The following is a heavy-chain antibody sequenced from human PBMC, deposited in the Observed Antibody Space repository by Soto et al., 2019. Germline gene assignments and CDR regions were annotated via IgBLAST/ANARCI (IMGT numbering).Heavy chain of an antibody. CDR2: INESGDDT. Sequence: EVQLLESGGGLVQPGGSLRLSSGGSGFTFRRCAMSCVRQPPGKGLEWVSGINESGDDTYYADSVQGRFSISRDNSKNMLYLQMNSLRADDTAVYYCAKESYNRREYFHHWGQGTLVTVSS. CDR3: AKESYNRREYFHH. D-gene: IGHD3-10*01. J-gene: IGHJ4*02. V-gene: IGHV3-23*01. CDR1: GFTFRRCA.